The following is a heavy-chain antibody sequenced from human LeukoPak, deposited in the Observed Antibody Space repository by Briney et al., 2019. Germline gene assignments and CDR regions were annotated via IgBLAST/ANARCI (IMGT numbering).Heavy chain of an antibody. CDR2: IWYDGSNK. D-gene: IGHD4-23*01. Sequence: GGSLRLSCAASGFTFSSYGMHWVRQAPGKGLEWVAVIWYDGSNKYYADSVKGRFTISRDNSKNTLYLQMNSLRAEDTAVYYCARPTVVDAFDIWGQGTMGTVSS. J-gene: IGHJ3*02. CDR3: ARPTVVDAFDI. V-gene: IGHV3-33*01. CDR1: GFTFSSYG.